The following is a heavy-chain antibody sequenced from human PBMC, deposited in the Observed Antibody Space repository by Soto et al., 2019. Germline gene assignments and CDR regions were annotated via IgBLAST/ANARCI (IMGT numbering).Heavy chain of an antibody. V-gene: IGHV1-2*04. CDR1: GYTFTGYY. J-gene: IGHJ6*02. D-gene: IGHD2-21*01. Sequence: ASVKVSCKASGYTFTGYYMHWVRQAPGQGLEWMGWINPNSGGTNYAQKFQGWVTMTRDTSISTAYMELSRLRSDDTAVYYCARAGSLFEARFLGYYYYGMDVWGQGTTVTVSS. CDR3: ARAGSLFEARFLGYYYYGMDV. CDR2: INPNSGGT.